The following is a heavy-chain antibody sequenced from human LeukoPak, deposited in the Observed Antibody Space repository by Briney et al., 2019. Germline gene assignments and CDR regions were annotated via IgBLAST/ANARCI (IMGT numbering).Heavy chain of an antibody. D-gene: IGHD2-2*01. V-gene: IGHV3-23*01. CDR1: GFTFGSYA. Sequence: GGSLRLSCAAPGFTFGSYAMNWVRQAPGKGLEWVSTISDSGGTTFYADSVKGRFTISRDNFKNTLYLQMNSLRGEDTALYYCAKDRTTSPGDYWGQGTLVTVSS. CDR2: ISDSGGTT. CDR3: AKDRTTSPGDY. J-gene: IGHJ4*02.